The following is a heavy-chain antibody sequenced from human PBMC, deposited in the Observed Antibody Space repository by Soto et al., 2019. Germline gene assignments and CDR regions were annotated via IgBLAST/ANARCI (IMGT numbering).Heavy chain of an antibody. D-gene: IGHD3-3*01. CDR3: ASVMLRFSYGIDV. V-gene: IGHV3-48*03. CDR1: GLSFSSYE. J-gene: IGHJ6*02. Sequence: GESLKISCAASGLSFSSYEMHWVRQAPGKGLEWVSYISKSGSVIYYTDSVKGRFTISRDNAKNLLYLEMNSLRAEDTAVYFCASVMLRFSYGIDVWGQGTTVTVSS. CDR2: ISKSGSVI.